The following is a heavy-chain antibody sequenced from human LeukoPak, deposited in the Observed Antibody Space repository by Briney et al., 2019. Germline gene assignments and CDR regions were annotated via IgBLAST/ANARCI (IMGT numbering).Heavy chain of an antibody. CDR1: GFTFSTYG. CDR2: ISGSGGST. V-gene: IGHV3-23*01. D-gene: IGHD1-1*01. CDR3: AKDLRRTGPGYFDY. Sequence: GSLRLSCAASGFTFSTYGMTWVRQAPGKGLEWVSSISGSGGSTYYADSVKGRFTISRDNSKNTLYLQMNSLRAEDTAVYYCAKDLRRTGPGYFDYWGQGTLVTVSS. J-gene: IGHJ4*02.